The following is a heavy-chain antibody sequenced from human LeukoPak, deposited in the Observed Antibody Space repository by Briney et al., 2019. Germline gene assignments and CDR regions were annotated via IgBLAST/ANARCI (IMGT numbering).Heavy chain of an antibody. CDR1: GYTFTTYG. CDR3: ARDGSSFCSRTSCYSGHYYYGMDV. Sequence: ASVKVSFKASGYTFTTYGISWVRQAPGQGLEWMGWISAYNGNTDYAQKFQGRVTMTTDTSTSTAYMELRSLRSDDTAVYYCARDGSSFCSRTSCYSGHYYYGMDVWGQGTTVTVSS. D-gene: IGHD2-2*01. J-gene: IGHJ6*02. CDR2: ISAYNGNT. V-gene: IGHV1-18*01.